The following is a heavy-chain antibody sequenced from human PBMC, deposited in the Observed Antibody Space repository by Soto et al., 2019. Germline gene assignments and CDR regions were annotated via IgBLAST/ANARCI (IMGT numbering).Heavy chain of an antibody. Sequence: GASVKVSCKASGYTFTSYDINWVRQATGQGLEWMGWMNPNSGNTGYAQKFQGRVTMTRNTSISTAYMELSSLRSEDTAVYYCARGPVLYDFWSGYYTKFDYWGQGTLVTVSS. CDR1: GYTFTSYD. CDR2: MNPNSGNT. J-gene: IGHJ4*02. V-gene: IGHV1-8*01. D-gene: IGHD3-3*01. CDR3: ARGPVLYDFWSGYYTKFDY.